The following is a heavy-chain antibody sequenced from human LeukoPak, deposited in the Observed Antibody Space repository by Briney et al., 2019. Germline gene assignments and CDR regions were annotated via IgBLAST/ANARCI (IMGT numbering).Heavy chain of an antibody. CDR3: ARDDVPAYGGGGFDY. D-gene: IGHD2-2*01. J-gene: IGHJ4*02. CDR2: ISFDGSIT. Sequence: GGSLRLSCAASGFSFSYYGMHWVRQAPGKGLEWVSFISFDGSITYNADSVKGRLTISRDNSKNTVYLQMNRLRAEDTAVYFCARDDVPAYGGGGFDYWGQGTLVTVSS. CDR1: GFSFSYYG. V-gene: IGHV3-30*03.